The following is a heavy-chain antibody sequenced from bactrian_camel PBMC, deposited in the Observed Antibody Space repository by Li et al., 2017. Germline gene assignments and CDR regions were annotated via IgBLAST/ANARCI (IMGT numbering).Heavy chain of an antibody. D-gene: IGHD6*01. J-gene: IGHJ4*01. CDR2: ITRAGDGMT. CDR1: GNSDRGNC. V-gene: IGHV3S53*01. Sequence: HVQLVESGGGSVQAGGSLRLSCAASGNSDRGNCMGWFRQAPGKEREGVAVITRAGDGMTNYAETVKGRFTIAKDNAKNTLYLQMNSLRPEDTAMYYCAAYIRPCAVNSNTVGNWGQGTQVTVS. CDR3: AAYIRPCAVNSNTVGN.